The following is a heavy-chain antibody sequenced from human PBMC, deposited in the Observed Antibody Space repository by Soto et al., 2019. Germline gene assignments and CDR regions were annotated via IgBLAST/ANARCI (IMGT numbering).Heavy chain of an antibody. CDR3: ARAPRASPRNWFDP. Sequence: GASVKVSCKASGYTFTSYGIRWVRQAPGQGLEWMGWISAYNGNTNYAQKLQGRVTMTTDTSTSTAYMELRSLRSDDTAVYYCARAPRASPRNWFDPWGQGTLVTVSS. CDR1: GYTFTSYG. V-gene: IGHV1-18*01. CDR2: ISAYNGNT. J-gene: IGHJ5*02.